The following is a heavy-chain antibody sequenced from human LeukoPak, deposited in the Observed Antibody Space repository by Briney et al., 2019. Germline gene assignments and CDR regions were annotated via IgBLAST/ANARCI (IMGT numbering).Heavy chain of an antibody. CDR2: INHSGST. J-gene: IGHJ3*02. V-gene: IGHV4-34*01. CDR3: AKSNGYGLVDI. CDR1: DGSFSGYY. Sequence: SETLSLTCAVYDGSFSGYYWSWIRQPPGKGLEWIGEINHSGSTNYNPSLESRVTISVDTSKNQFSLKLSSVTAADTAVYYCAKSNGYGLVDIWGQGTMVTVSS. D-gene: IGHD3-10*01.